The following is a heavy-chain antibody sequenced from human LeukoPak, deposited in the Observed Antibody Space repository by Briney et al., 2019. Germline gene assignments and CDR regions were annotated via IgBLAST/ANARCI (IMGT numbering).Heavy chain of an antibody. Sequence: KPSETLSLTCTVSSGSISTYYWSWIRQPPGKGLEWIGYIHYSGSTDYNPSLKSRVTISVDTSKNKCSLELTSVTDADAAVYYCARDGAVAGGGRWFDRWGQGTLVTVSS. V-gene: IGHV4-59*01. CDR1: SGSISTYY. J-gene: IGHJ5*02. CDR2: IHYSGST. D-gene: IGHD6-19*01. CDR3: ARDGAVAGGGRWFDR.